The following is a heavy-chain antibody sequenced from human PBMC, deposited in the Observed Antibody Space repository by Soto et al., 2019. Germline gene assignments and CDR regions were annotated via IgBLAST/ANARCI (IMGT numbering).Heavy chain of an antibody. CDR2: INYSGST. V-gene: IGHV4-34*01. D-gene: IGHD2-15*01. CDR3: ARVLGYCSGGSCYPNPAIYYYYGMDV. CDR1: GGSFSGYY. J-gene: IGHJ6*02. Sequence: SETLSLTCAVYGGSFSGYYWSWIRQPPGKGLEWIGEINYSGSTNYNPSLKGRVTISVDTSKNQFSLKLSSVTAADTAVYYCARVLGYCSGGSCYPNPAIYYYYGMDVWGQGTTVTVS.